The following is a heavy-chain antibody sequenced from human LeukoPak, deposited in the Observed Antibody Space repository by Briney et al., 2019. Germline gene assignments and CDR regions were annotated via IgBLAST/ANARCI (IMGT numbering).Heavy chain of an antibody. Sequence: GGSLRLSCVASGFTFSNYALHWVRQAPGKGLEWVAIISYDGSNKYYADSVKGRFTISRDNSKNTVFLQMNSLRADDTAVYYCARDPSGGGFGELLWPYFQHWGQGTLVTVSS. CDR2: ISYDGSNK. J-gene: IGHJ1*01. CDR3: ARDPSGGGFGELLWPYFQH. D-gene: IGHD3-10*01. CDR1: GFTFSNYA. V-gene: IGHV3-30*04.